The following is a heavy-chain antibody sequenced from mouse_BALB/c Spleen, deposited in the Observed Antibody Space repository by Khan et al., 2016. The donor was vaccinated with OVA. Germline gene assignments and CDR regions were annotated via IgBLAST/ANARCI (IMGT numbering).Heavy chain of an antibody. Sequence: QVQLQQSGAELAKPGASVKMSCKASGYTFINYWILWVKQRPGQGLEWIGYINPSTGYTEYNQNFKDKATLTAEKSSSTAYMQLSSLTSEDSAVYYCARRGLLWDFDYWGPGTTLTVSS. CDR1: GYTFINYW. CDR3: ARRGLLWDFDY. CDR2: INPSTGYT. V-gene: IGHV1-7*01. J-gene: IGHJ2*01. D-gene: IGHD2-1*01.